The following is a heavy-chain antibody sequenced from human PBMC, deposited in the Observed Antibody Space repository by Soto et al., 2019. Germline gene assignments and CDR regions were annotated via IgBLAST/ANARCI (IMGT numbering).Heavy chain of an antibody. CDR2: IKIKPDGGTT. CDR3: TTSSGIILLSLLRDS. J-gene: IGHJ4*02. V-gene: IGHV3-15*01. CDR1: GFTFSNAW. D-gene: IGHD2-15*01. Sequence: GGSLRLSCAASGFTFSNAWMSWVRQAPGKGLEWVGRIKIKPDGGTTDYAAPVKGRFIISRDDSNNTLYLQMNSLKTEDTAVYYCTTSSGIILLSLLRDSWGQGALVTVSS.